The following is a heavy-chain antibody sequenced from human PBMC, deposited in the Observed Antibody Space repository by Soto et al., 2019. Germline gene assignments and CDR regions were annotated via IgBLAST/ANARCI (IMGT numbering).Heavy chain of an antibody. CDR1: GGSISSYY. Sequence: SETLSLTCTVSGGSISSYYWSWIRQPPGKGLEWIGYIYYSGSTNYNPSLKSRGTISVDTSKNQFSLKLSSVTAADTAVYYCARQGITMVRGVPQSNYYYYMDVWGKGTTVTVSS. CDR3: ARQGITMVRGVPQSNYYYYMDV. V-gene: IGHV4-59*08. J-gene: IGHJ6*03. CDR2: IYYSGST. D-gene: IGHD3-10*01.